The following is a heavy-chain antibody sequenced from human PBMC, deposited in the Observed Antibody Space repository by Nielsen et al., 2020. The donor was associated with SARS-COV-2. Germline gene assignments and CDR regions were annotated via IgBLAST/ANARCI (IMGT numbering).Heavy chain of an antibody. Sequence: GESLKISCVASGFTFKSYAMHCVRQAPGKGLDWVAFIRYDGNNIFYGDSVKGRFSISRDNSKNTLYLEMDSLTHDDTAIYYCARDFGLDLWGRGTLVTVSS. D-gene: IGHD3-3*01. J-gene: IGHJ4*02. CDR2: IRYDGNNI. CDR3: ARDFGLDL. V-gene: IGHV3-30*02. CDR1: GFTFKSYA.